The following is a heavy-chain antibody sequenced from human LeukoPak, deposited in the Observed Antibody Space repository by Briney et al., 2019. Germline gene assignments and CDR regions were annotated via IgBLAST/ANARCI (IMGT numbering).Heavy chain of an antibody. CDR1: GGSISSGSYY. Sequence: SQTLSLTCTVSGGSISSGSYYWSWIRQPAGKGLEWIGRIYTSGSTNYNPSLKSRVTISVDTSKNQFSLKLSSVTAADTAVYYCARGFEVVAATYMDVWGKETTVTVSS. CDR2: IYTSGST. CDR3: ARGFEVVAATYMDV. V-gene: IGHV4-61*02. D-gene: IGHD2-15*01. J-gene: IGHJ6*03.